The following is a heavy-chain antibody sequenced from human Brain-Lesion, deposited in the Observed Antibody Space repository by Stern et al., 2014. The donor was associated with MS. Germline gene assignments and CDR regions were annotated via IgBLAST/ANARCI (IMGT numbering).Heavy chain of an antibody. CDR2: IYYRGFT. J-gene: IGHJ4*02. CDR1: GGSISSSTYY. CDR3: ARHDSVPRPSQLYSARDRGPGYFDY. V-gene: IGHV4-39*01. Sequence: QLVESGPGLVKPSETLSLTCTVSGGSISSSTYYWAWIRQPPGKGLEWIGNIYYRGFTYSNPSLKSRVHIYYEMSKNQFSLKLSSVTAADTAIYYCARHDSVPRPSQLYSARDRGPGYFDYWGQGTLVTVSS. D-gene: IGHD1-26*01.